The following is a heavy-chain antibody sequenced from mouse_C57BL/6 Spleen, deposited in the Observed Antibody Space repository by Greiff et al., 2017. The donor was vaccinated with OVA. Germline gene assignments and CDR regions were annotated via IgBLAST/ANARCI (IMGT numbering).Heavy chain of an antibody. CDR2: ISYDGSN. J-gene: IGHJ4*01. V-gene: IGHV3-6*01. CDR3: AREGDWGEDYAMDY. CDR1: GYSITSGYY. Sequence: EVKLMESGPGLVKPSQSLSLTCSVTGYSITSGYYWNWIRQFPGNKLEWMGYISYDGSNNYNPSLKNRISITRDTSKNQFFLKLNSVTTEDTATYYCAREGDWGEDYAMDYWGQGTSVTVSS.